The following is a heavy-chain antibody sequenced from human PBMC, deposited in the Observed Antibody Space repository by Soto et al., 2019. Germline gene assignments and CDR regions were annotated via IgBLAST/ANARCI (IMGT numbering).Heavy chain of an antibody. V-gene: IGHV1-69*01. D-gene: IGHD6-6*01. J-gene: IGHJ6*02. CDR3: ARVSSSPNYYYYGMDV. CDR2: IIPLLNTP. CDR1: GGTFSSYA. Sequence: QVQLVQSGAEVKKPGSSVKVSCRASGGTFSSYAVSWVRQAPGQGLEWMGVIIPLLNTPKYVEKFQGRVTITADASATTAYLELSSLTSEDTAVYYCARVSSSPNYYYYGMDVWGPGTTVTVSS.